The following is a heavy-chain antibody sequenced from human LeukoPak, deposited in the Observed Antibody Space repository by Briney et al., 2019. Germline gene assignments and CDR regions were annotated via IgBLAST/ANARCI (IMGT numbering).Heavy chain of an antibody. D-gene: IGHD3-22*01. Sequence: GGSLRLSCAASGFTFSSYGMHWVRQAPGKGLEWVAVISYDGSNKYYADSVKGRFTISRDNSKNTLYLQMNSLRAEDTAVYYCARTYYYDSSGYAHWGQGTLVTVSS. CDR3: ARTYYYDSSGYAH. J-gene: IGHJ4*02. CDR1: GFTFSSYG. CDR2: ISYDGSNK. V-gene: IGHV3-30*03.